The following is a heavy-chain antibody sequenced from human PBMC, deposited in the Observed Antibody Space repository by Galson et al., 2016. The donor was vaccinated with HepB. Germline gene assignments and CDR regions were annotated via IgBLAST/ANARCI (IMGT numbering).Heavy chain of an antibody. J-gene: IGHJ3*02. CDR2: IDPSDSNI. CDR3: ARHDSSSWYRAFDI. D-gene: IGHD6-13*01. Sequence: QSGAEVTKPGESLRISCKGSGYSFTSYWISWVRQMPGKALEWMGRIDPSDSNINYSPSFQGHVTISTDKSISTAYLQWNSLKASDTAMYYCARHDSSSWYRAFDIWGQGTMVTVSS. V-gene: IGHV5-10-1*01. CDR1: GYSFTSYW.